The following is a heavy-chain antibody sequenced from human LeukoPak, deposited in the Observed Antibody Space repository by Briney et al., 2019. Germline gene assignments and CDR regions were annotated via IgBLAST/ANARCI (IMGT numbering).Heavy chain of an antibody. CDR3: AKDDYYDTSGYRD. D-gene: IGHD3-22*01. V-gene: IGHV3-30*18. Sequence: GRSLRLSCAASGFTFSSYGMHWVRQAPGKGLEWVAVISYDVGKKYYADSVKGRFTISGDNSKDTLYLQMNSLRAEDTAVYYCAKDDYYDTSGYRDWGQGTLVTVSS. J-gene: IGHJ4*02. CDR2: ISYDVGKK. CDR1: GFTFSSYG.